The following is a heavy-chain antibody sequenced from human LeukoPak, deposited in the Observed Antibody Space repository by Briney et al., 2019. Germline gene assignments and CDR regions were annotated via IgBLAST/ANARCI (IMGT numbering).Heavy chain of an antibody. Sequence: GGSLRLSCAASGFTFSSYGMHWVRQAPGKGLEWVAVISYDGSNKYYADSVKGRFTISRDNSKNTLYLQMNSLRAEDTAVYYCASSSGWPKPQGSFDIWGQGTMVTVSS. CDR2: ISYDGSNK. CDR3: ASSSGWPKPQGSFDI. V-gene: IGHV3-30*03. J-gene: IGHJ3*02. CDR1: GFTFSSYG. D-gene: IGHD6-19*01.